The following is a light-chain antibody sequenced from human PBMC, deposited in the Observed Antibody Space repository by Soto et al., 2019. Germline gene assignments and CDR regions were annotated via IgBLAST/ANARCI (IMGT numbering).Light chain of an antibody. CDR1: SSDVGGYNY. J-gene: IGLJ1*01. Sequence: QSALTQPPSASGSPGQSVTISCTGTSSDVGGYNYVSWYQQHPGKAPKLMIYEVSKRPSGVPDRFSGSKSGNTASLTVSGLQAEDEADYYCSSYAYSNTFDVFGPVTEVTVL. CDR3: SSYAYSNTFDV. V-gene: IGLV2-8*01. CDR2: EVS.